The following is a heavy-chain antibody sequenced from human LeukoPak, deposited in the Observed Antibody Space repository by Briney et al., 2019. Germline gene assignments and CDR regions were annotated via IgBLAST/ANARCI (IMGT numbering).Heavy chain of an antibody. Sequence: GGSLRLSCAASGFTVSSNYMSWVRQAPGKGLEWVSAISGSGGSTYYADSVKGRFTISRDNSKNTLYLQMNSLRAEDTAVYYCAKTYYYDLFDYWGQGTLVTVSS. J-gene: IGHJ4*02. D-gene: IGHD3-22*01. V-gene: IGHV3-23*01. CDR3: AKTYYYDLFDY. CDR2: ISGSGGST. CDR1: GFTVSSNY.